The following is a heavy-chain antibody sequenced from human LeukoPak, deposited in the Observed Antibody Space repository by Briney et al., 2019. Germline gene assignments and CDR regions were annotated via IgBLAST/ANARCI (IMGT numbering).Heavy chain of an antibody. CDR1: GFTLSGSV. Sequence: PRGSLRLSCAGSGFTLSGSVIHWVRQAAGKGLEWVGRIRSKRNNYATAYAASVKGRFTISRDDSKNTVYLHMDSLKTEDTALYYCSRLEDTSPIEVALDIWGQGTVVTVSS. V-gene: IGHV3-73*01. CDR3: SRLEDTSPIEVALDI. D-gene: IGHD2-2*01. CDR2: IRSKRNNYAT. J-gene: IGHJ3*02.